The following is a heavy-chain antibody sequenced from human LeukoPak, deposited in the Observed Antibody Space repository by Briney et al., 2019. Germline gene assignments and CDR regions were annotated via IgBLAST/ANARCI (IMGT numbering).Heavy chain of an antibody. CDR2: IIPIFHTT. V-gene: IGHV1-69*13. Sequence: GASVKVSCKASGGTFSSYAISWVRQAPGQGLEWMGGIIPIFHTTNYAQTFQGRVTITADESTSTAYMELSSLRSEDTAVYYCARGAECSSTSCYANYYYYMDVWGKGTTVTISS. D-gene: IGHD2-2*01. CDR3: ARGAECSSTSCYANYYYYMDV. J-gene: IGHJ6*03. CDR1: GGTFSSYA.